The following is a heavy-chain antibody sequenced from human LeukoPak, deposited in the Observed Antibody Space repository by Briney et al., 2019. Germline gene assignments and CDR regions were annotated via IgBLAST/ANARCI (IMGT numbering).Heavy chain of an antibody. D-gene: IGHD3-9*01. V-gene: IGHV3-15*01. J-gene: IGHJ4*02. CDR1: GFTFSNAW. CDR2: IKSETDGGTI. CDR3: TTYSYDVLTGYYYFDY. Sequence: GGSLRLSRAASGFTFSNAWMTWVRQAPGQGLVWVGRIKSETDGGTIHYAAPVKGRFTISRDDSKNTLYLQMNSLKTEDTAMYYCTTYSYDVLTGYYYFDYWGQGALVTVSS.